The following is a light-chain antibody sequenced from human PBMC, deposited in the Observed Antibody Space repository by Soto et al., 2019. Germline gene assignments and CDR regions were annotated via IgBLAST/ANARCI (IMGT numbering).Light chain of an antibody. J-gene: IGKJ1*01. CDR1: QSISNW. V-gene: IGKV1-5*01. Sequence: DIQMTQSPSTLSASVGDRVTFTCRASQSISNWLAWYQQRPGKAPSLLIYDASTLESGVPSRFSGSGSGTEFTLTISSLQPDDFATYYCQQYQACWAFGQGTKVEVK. CDR3: QQYQACWA. CDR2: DAS.